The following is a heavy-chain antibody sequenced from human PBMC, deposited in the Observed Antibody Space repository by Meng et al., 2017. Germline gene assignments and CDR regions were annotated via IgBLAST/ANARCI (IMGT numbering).Heavy chain of an antibody. CDR1: GFTFSSYG. CDR2: IKQDGSEK. J-gene: IGHJ4*02. Sequence: GESLKISCAASGFTFSSYGMHWVRQAPGKGLEWVANIKQDGSEKYYVDSVKGRFTISRDNAKNSLYLQMNSLRAEDTAVYYCARTLRYFDWFLPYYFDYWGQGTLVTVSS. CDR3: ARTLRYFDWFLPYYFDY. D-gene: IGHD3-9*01. V-gene: IGHV3-7*01.